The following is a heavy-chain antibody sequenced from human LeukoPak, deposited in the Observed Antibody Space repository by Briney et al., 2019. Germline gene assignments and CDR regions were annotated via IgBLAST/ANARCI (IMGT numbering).Heavy chain of an antibody. CDR2: IYSGGST. CDR3: ARDSNSSGCFDY. D-gene: IGHD6-19*01. J-gene: IGHJ4*02. Sequence: GGSLRLSCAASGFTVSSNYMSWVRQAPGKGLEWVSVIYSGGSTYYADSVKGRFTISRDNSKNTLYLQMNSLRAEDTAVYYCARDSNSSGCFDYWGQGTLVTASS. CDR1: GFTVSSNY. V-gene: IGHV3-53*01.